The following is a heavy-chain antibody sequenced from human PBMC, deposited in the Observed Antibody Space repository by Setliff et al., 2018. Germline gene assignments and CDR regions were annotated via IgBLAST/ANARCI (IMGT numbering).Heavy chain of an antibody. J-gene: IGHJ4*02. CDR2: ISVYNGKT. D-gene: IGHD3-3*02. CDR3: ARGRELSISHFDY. Sequence: ASVKVSCKASGYTFTSYGFSWVRQAPGQGLEWMGWISVYNGKTKYAQKFQGRVTMTTDTSTRTAYMELSSLRSEDTAVYYCARGRELSISHFDYWGQGTLVTVSS. CDR1: GYTFTSYG. V-gene: IGHV1-18*01.